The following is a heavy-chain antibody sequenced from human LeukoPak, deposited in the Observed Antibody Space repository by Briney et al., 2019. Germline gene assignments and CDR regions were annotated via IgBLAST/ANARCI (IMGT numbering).Heavy chain of an antibody. CDR1: GFSFSRYW. CDR2: INSDGSRT. D-gene: IGHD3-10*01. Sequence: GGSLRLSCVASGFSFSRYWMYWVRQAPGKGLVWVSRINSDGSRTNYADSVQGRFTISRDNAKNTLYLQLNSLRAEDTALYYCARDIYHHGLGSDSYWGQGTLVTVSS. V-gene: IGHV3-74*01. CDR3: ARDIYHHGLGSDSY. J-gene: IGHJ4*02.